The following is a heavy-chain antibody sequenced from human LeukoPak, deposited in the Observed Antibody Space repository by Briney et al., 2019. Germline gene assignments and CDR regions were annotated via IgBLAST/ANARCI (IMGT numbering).Heavy chain of an antibody. Sequence: ASVKVSCKTSDYTFTSYGFDWVRQAPGQGLEWMGWISPYNGNTNYASKLQGRITLTTDTSTSTAYMELSSLRSEDTAVYYCATGLWFGKYLDVWGKGTTVTISS. V-gene: IGHV1-18*01. CDR3: ATGLWFGKYLDV. CDR2: ISPYNGNT. J-gene: IGHJ6*04. D-gene: IGHD3-10*01. CDR1: DYTFTSYG.